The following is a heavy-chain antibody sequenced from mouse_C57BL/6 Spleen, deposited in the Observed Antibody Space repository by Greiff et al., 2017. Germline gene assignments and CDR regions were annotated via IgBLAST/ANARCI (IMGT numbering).Heavy chain of an antibody. CDR2: IYPRSGNT. Sequence: VQGVESGAELARPGASVKLSCKASGYTFTSYGISWVKQRTGQGLEWIGEIYPRSGNTYYNEKFKGKATLTADKSASTAYMELRSLTSEDSAVYFCARRYGSSSFDVWGTGTTVTVSS. CDR3: ARRYGSSSFDV. D-gene: IGHD1-1*01. J-gene: IGHJ1*03. V-gene: IGHV1-81*01. CDR1: GYTFTSYG.